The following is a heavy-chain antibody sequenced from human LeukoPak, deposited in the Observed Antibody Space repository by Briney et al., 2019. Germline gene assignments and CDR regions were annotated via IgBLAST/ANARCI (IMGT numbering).Heavy chain of an antibody. CDR2: INHSGST. Sequence: SETLSLTCAVYGGSFSGYYWSWIRQPPGKGLEWIGEINHSGSTNYNPSLKSRVTISVDTSKNQFSLKLSSVTAADTAVYYCARGRNYDFWSGRYYYYMDVWGKGTTVTVSS. CDR3: ARGRNYDFWSGRYYYYMDV. CDR1: GGSFSGYY. D-gene: IGHD3-3*01. V-gene: IGHV4-34*01. J-gene: IGHJ6*03.